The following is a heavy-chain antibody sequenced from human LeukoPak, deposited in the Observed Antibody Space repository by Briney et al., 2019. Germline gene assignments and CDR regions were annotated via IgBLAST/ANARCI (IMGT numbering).Heavy chain of an antibody. V-gene: IGHV4-38-2*01. D-gene: IGHD1-26*01. CDR3: ARHYVKGSHRVFDY. J-gene: IGHJ4*02. CDR2: IYYSGST. CDR1: GYSISSGYY. Sequence: SETLSLTCAVSGYSISSGYYWGWIRQPPGKGLEWIGSIYYSGSTYYNPSLKSRVTISVDTSKNQFSLKLSSVTAADTAVYYCARHYVKGSHRVFDYWGQGTLVTVSS.